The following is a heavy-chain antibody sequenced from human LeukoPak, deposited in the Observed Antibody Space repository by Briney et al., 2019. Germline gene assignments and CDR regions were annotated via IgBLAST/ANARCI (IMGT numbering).Heavy chain of an antibody. CDR3: AKGSHYYDSGGYYIEY. CDR1: GFTLSSYG. J-gene: IGHJ4*02. Sequence: PGGSLRLSCAASGFTLSSYGMHWVRQAPGKGLEWVAVISYDGSNQYYAVSVKGRFTISRDNSKNTLYLQMNSLRPDDTAVYFCAKGSHYYDSGGYYIEYWGQGTLVAVSS. D-gene: IGHD3-22*01. V-gene: IGHV3-30*18. CDR2: ISYDGSNQ.